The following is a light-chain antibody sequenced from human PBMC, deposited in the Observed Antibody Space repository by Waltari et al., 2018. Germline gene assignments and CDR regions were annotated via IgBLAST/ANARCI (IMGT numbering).Light chain of an antibody. CDR1: NTDISNYNR. CDR2: EVS. Sequence: QPALTQPPSGSGSPGQSVTISCTGINTDISNYNRFSWYQQSPGAAPRLMIYEVSNRPSGVPDRFSGSKSGSTASLTISGLQADDEADYYCTSYTSSGFYVFGPGTTVTVL. J-gene: IGLJ1*01. CDR3: TSYTSSGFYV. V-gene: IGLV2-18*02.